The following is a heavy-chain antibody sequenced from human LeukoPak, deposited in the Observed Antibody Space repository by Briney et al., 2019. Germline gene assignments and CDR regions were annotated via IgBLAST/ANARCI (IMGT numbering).Heavy chain of an antibody. V-gene: IGHV4-34*01. D-gene: IGHD6-13*01. CDR2: INHSGST. CDR1: GGSFSGYY. CDR3: ARGIAAAGISWFDP. J-gene: IGHJ5*02. Sequence: SETPSLTCAVYGGSFSGYYWSWIRQPPGKGLEWIGEINHSGSTNYNPSLKSRVTISVDTSKNQFSLKLSSVTAADTAVYYCARGIAAAGISWFDPWGQGTLVTVSS.